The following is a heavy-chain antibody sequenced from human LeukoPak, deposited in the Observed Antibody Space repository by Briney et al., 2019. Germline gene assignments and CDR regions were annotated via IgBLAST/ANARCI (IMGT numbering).Heavy chain of an antibody. V-gene: IGHV3-64D*06. CDR1: GFTFSRYA. CDR3: VKSAGFDWLSPLDAFDI. Sequence: PGGSLRLSCSASGFTFSRYAMHWVRQAPGKGLEYVSAISSSGGSTYYADSVKGRFTISRDNSKDTPYLQMSSLRAEDTTVYYCVKSAGFDWLSPLDAFDIWGQGTMVTVSS. CDR2: ISSSGGST. J-gene: IGHJ3*02. D-gene: IGHD3-9*01.